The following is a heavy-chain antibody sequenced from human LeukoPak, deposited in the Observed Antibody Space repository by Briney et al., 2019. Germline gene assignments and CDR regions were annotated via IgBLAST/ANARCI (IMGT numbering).Heavy chain of an antibody. CDR2: IIPLFGTA. V-gene: IGHV1-69*13. Sequence: SVKVSCKASGGSFSSYAISWVRQAPGQGLEWMGGIIPLFGTANSAHRFQGRVTVTADESTNTAYMELSSLRSEDTAVYYCARALGIQLWFFDYWGQGTLVTVSS. CDR1: GGSFSSYA. J-gene: IGHJ4*02. D-gene: IGHD5-18*01. CDR3: ARALGIQLWFFDY.